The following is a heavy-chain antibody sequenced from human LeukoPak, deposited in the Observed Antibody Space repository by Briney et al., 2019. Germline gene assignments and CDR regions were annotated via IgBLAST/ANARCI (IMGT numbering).Heavy chain of an antibody. Sequence: SETLSLTCAVSGVSISRSGYSWSWLRQPPGKGLEWIGYIYYTGSTYYNPSLKSRLTISLDTSKNQFSLKLSSVTAADTAVYYCARGGDSSGYEGRFDPWGQGTLVTVSS. V-gene: IGHV4-30-4*07. CDR2: IYYTGST. CDR1: GVSISRSGYS. CDR3: ARGGDSSGYEGRFDP. D-gene: IGHD3-22*01. J-gene: IGHJ5*02.